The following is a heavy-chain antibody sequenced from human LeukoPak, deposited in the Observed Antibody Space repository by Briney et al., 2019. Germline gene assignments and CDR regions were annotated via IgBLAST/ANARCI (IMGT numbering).Heavy chain of an antibody. V-gene: IGHV4-39*01. CDR1: GGSISSSSYY. J-gene: IGHJ4*02. D-gene: IGHD6-19*01. Sequence: PSETLSLTCTVSGGSISSSSYYWGWIRQPPGKGLEWIGSIYYSGSTYYNPSLKSRVTISVDTSKNQFSLKLSSVTAADTAVYYCARGRYEQWLDPGSFDYWGQGTLVTVSS. CDR2: IYYSGST. CDR3: ARGRYEQWLDPGSFDY.